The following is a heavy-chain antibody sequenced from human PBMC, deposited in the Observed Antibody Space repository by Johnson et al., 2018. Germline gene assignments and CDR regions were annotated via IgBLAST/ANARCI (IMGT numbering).Heavy chain of an antibody. D-gene: IGHD6-19*01. CDR2: ISYDGSNK. CDR3: AKDGLGIAVAGKGNYYYYGMDV. V-gene: IGHV3-30*18. Sequence: QVQLVESGGGVVQPGRSLRLSCAASGFTFSSYGMHWVRQAPGKGLEWVAVISYDGSNKYYADSVKGRFTISRDNSKNTLYLQMNSLRPEDTAGYYCAKDGLGIAVAGKGNYYYYGMDVWGQGTTVTVSS. J-gene: IGHJ6*02. CDR1: GFTFSSYG.